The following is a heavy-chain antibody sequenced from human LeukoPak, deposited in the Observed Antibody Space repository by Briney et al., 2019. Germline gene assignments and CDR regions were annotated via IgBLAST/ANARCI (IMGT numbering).Heavy chain of an antibody. CDR2: VSAYNGNT. CDR1: GYTFTSYG. J-gene: IGHJ6*02. V-gene: IGHV1-18*01. D-gene: IGHD4-17*01. CDR3: ARDPMTTVTTDGMDV. Sequence: GASVKVSCKASGYTFTSYGISWVRQAPGQGLEWMGWVSAYNGNTNYAQKFQGRVTMTRDTSTSTVYMELSSLRSEDTAVYYCARDPMTTVTTDGMDVWGQGTTVTVSS.